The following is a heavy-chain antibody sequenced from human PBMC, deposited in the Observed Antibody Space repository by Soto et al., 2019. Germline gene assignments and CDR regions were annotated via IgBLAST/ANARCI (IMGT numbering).Heavy chain of an antibody. CDR2: VYNTGTT. D-gene: IGHD2-2*02. CDR1: VASFSSIEFY. J-gene: IGHJ4*02. Sequence: SQTLSLTYTVSVASFSSIEFYMGWIRQPPGKGLEWIGNVYNTGTTYYNPSLKSRVTISFDTSKRKSSLKLSSVTAADTAVYYCAKTDYTRGRAFVFWCEAILLTVST. V-gene: IGHV4-39*01. CDR3: AKTDYTRGRAFVF.